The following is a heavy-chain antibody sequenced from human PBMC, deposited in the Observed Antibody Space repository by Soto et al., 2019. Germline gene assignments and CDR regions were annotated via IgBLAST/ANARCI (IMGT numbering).Heavy chain of an antibody. V-gene: IGHV1-69*06. J-gene: IGHJ4*02. CDR1: GGTFSRYA. CDR3: ARDGGTVAHVDYFDY. Sequence: QVQLVQSGAEVKKPGSSVKVSCKSSGGTFSRYAISWVRQAPGQGLEWMGWIIPIFGTANYAQKFQGRVTITADKYTSTSYMELSILRSEDTAVYYCARDGGTVAHVDYFDYWGQGTLVTVSS. D-gene: IGHD4-17*01. CDR2: IIPIFGTA.